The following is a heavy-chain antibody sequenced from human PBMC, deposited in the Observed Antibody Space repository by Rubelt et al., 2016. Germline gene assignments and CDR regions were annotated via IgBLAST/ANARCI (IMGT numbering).Heavy chain of an antibody. CDR1: GGSFSGYY. V-gene: IGHV4-34*01. CDR2: INHSGST. CDR3: VRGFGVVKRGFDY. D-gene: IGHD3-3*01. Sequence: QVQLQQWGAGLLKPSETLSLTCAVYGGSFSGYYWSWIRQPPGKGLEWIGEINHSGSTNYNPSFKSGVTISVDTSKNQFSLKLSSVTAADTAVYYCVRGFGVVKRGFDYWGQGTLVTVSS. J-gene: IGHJ4*02.